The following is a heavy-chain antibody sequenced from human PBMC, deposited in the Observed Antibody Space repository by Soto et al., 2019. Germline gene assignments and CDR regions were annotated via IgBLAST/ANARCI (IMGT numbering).Heavy chain of an antibody. J-gene: IGHJ4*02. V-gene: IGHV3-30*04. Sequence: GGSLRLSCAASGFTFSSYAMHWVRQAPGKGLEWVAVISYDGSNKYYADSVKGRFTISRDNSKNTLYLQMNSLRAEDTAVYYCASSTTPISYFDYWGQGTLVTVSS. CDR2: ISYDGSNK. CDR3: ASSTTPISYFDY. CDR1: GFTFSSYA. D-gene: IGHD4-17*01.